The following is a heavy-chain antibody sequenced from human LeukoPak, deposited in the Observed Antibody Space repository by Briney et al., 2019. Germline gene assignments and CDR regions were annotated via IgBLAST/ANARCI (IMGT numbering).Heavy chain of an antibody. CDR2: INPNSGGT. J-gene: IGHJ6*03. Sequence: ASVKVSCKASGYTFTGYYMHWVRQAPGQGLEWMGWINPNSGGTNYAQKFQGRGTMTRDTSISTAYMELSRLRSDDTAVYYCARGWSGSYYSHYYYYMDVWGKGTTVTVSS. CDR3: ARGWSGSYYSHYYYYMDV. CDR1: GYTFTGYY. D-gene: IGHD1-26*01. V-gene: IGHV1-2*02.